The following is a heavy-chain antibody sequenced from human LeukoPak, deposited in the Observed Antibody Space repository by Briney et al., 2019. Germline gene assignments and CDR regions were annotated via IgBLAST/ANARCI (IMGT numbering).Heavy chain of an antibody. J-gene: IGHJ4*02. CDR2: INPDGSST. CDR3: ARSFTIFGAADY. V-gene: IGHV3-74*01. Sequence: GGSLRLSCAASGFTFSNYWMHWVRQAPGKGLVWVSRINPDGSSTSYADSVKGRFTISRDNAKNTLYLQMNSLRAEDTAVYYCARSFTIFGAADYWGRGTLVTVSS. CDR1: GFTFSNYW. D-gene: IGHD3-3*01.